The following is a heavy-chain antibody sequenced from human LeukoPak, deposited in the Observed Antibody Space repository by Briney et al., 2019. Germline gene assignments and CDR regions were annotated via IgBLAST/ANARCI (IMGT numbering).Heavy chain of an antibody. J-gene: IGHJ3*02. D-gene: IGHD6-13*01. CDR2: INSDGSST. Sequence: PGGSLRLSCAASGFTFSDYYMSWIRQAPGKGLVWVSRINSDGSSTSYADSVKGRFTISRDNAKNTLYLQMNSLRAEDTAVYYCARPYSSSWRRDAFDIWGQGTMVTVSS. V-gene: IGHV3-74*01. CDR1: GFTFSDYY. CDR3: ARPYSSSWRRDAFDI.